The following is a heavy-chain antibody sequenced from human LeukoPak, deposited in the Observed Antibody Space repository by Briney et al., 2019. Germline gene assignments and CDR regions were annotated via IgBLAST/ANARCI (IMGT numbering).Heavy chain of an antibody. Sequence: GGSLRLSCAASGFTFNNYGMHWVRQAPGKGLEWVAFIRYDGSNKYYTDSVKGRFTISRDNSKNTLYLPMNSLRAEDTAVYYCAKDHAETALYYYMDVWGKGTTVTVSS. J-gene: IGHJ6*03. CDR1: GFTFNNYG. CDR2: IRYDGSNK. D-gene: IGHD5-18*01. CDR3: AKDHAETALYYYMDV. V-gene: IGHV3-30*02.